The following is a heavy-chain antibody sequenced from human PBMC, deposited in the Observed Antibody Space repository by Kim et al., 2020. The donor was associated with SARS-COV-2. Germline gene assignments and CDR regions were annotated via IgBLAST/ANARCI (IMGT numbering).Heavy chain of an antibody. CDR2: IIPIFGTA. Sequence: SVKVSCKASGGTFSSYAISWVRQAPGQGLEWMGGIIPIFGTANYAQKFQGRVTITADESTSTAYMELSSLRSEDTAVYYCARDGITGTTGAPFDYWGQGTLVTVSS. J-gene: IGHJ4*02. D-gene: IGHD1-7*01. CDR1: GGTFSSYA. V-gene: IGHV1-69*13. CDR3: ARDGITGTTGAPFDY.